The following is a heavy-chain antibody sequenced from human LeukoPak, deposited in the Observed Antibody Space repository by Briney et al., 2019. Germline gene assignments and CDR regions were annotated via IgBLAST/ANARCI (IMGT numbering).Heavy chain of an antibody. D-gene: IGHD3-16*01. V-gene: IGHV4-34*01. Sequence: GSLRLSCAASGFTFSSYAMSWIRQPPGKGLEWIGEINHSGSTNYNPSLKSRVTISVDTSKNQFSLKLSSVTAADTAVYYCAREALGDKQPYDYWGQGTLVTVSS. CDR3: AREALGDKQPYDY. CDR2: INHSGST. J-gene: IGHJ4*02. CDR1: GFTFSSYA.